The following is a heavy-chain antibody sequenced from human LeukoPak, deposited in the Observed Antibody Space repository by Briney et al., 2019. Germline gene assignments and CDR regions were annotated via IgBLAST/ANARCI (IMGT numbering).Heavy chain of an antibody. D-gene: IGHD6-13*01. CDR3: ARDPVSSSWYGIDWFDP. J-gene: IGHJ5*02. Sequence: SETLSLTCTVSGGSISTDNCYWGWIRQPPGKGLEWIGSIYYNGNTYYNPSLKSRVTISVDTSKNQFSLKLSSVTAADTAVYYCARDPVSSSWYGIDWFDPWGQGTLVTVSS. CDR2: IYYNGNT. CDR1: GGSISTDNCY. V-gene: IGHV4-39*07.